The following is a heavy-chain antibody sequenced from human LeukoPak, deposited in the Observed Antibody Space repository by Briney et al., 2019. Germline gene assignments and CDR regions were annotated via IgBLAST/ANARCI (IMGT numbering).Heavy chain of an antibody. CDR3: ASGDTMVRGLNYFYY. V-gene: IGHV3-74*01. D-gene: IGHD3-10*01. J-gene: IGHJ4*02. Sequence: GGSLRLSCAASGFNFSSYWMHWVRQAPGKGLVWVSRINGGGSSTTYADSVKGRFTISRDNAQNTLYLQMNSLSAEDTAVYYCASGDTMVRGLNYFYYWGQGTLVAVSS. CDR2: INGGGSST. CDR1: GFNFSSYW.